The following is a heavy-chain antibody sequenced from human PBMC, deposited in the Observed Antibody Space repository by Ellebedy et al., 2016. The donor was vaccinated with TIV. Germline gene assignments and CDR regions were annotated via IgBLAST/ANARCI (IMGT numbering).Heavy chain of an antibody. CDR2: IQKHGGEK. CDR3: ARGSGYCSSTSCSGETD. J-gene: IGHJ4*02. V-gene: IGHV3-7*03. CDR1: GFTFSSAW. Sequence: PGGSLRLSCSASGFTFSSAWMSWVRQAPGKGLEWVANIQKHGGEKYYVDSVKGRFTISRDNAKNSLYLQMNSLSADDTAVYYCARGSGYCSSTSCSGETDWGQGTPVTVSS. D-gene: IGHD2-2*01.